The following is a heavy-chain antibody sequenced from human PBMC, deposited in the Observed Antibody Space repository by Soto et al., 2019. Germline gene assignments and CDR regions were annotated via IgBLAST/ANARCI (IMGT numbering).Heavy chain of an antibody. D-gene: IGHD3-10*01. V-gene: IGHV3-21*01. CDR3: GSTNYTPTLKSRVTISVDTSKNQFSLKLSSVTAADTAVYYCARSSLYYDFWSGYSGPTSVGYMDV. CDR2: ISSSSSYI. Sequence: GGSLRLSCAASGFTFSSYSMNWVRQAPGKGLEWVSSISSSSSYIYCADSVKGRFTISRDNAKNSLYLQMNSLRAEDTAIYYSGSTNYTPTLKSRVTISVDTSKNQFSLKLSSVTAADTAVYYCARSSLYYDFWSGYSGPTSVGYMDVWGKGTTVTVSS. J-gene: IGHJ6*03. CDR1: GFTFSSYS.